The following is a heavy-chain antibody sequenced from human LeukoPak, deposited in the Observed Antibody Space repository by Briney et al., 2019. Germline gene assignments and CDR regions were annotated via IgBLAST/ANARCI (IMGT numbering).Heavy chain of an antibody. D-gene: IGHD6-6*01. CDR3: ARHSRAAHREGAFDI. J-gene: IGHJ3*02. CDR1: GGSISSGGYY. CDR2: IYYSGST. V-gene: IGHV4-31*03. Sequence: SQTLSLTCTVSGGSISSGGYYWSWIRQHPGKGLEWIGYIYYSGSTYYNPSLKSRVTISVDTSKNQFSLKLSSVTAADTAVYYCARHSRAAHREGAFDIWGQGTMVTVSS.